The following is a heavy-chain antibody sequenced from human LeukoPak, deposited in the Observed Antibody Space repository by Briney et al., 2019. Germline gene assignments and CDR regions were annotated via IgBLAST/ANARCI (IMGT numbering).Heavy chain of an antibody. CDR2: IHYTGST. Sequence: PSETLSLTCTVSGGSISGYYWSWIRQPPGKGLEWIGYIHYTGSTNYNPSLKSRVTISVDTSKNQFSLKLSSVTAADTAVYYCAQSPLGMVWGQGTLVTVSS. CDR1: GGSISGYY. V-gene: IGHV4-59*01. D-gene: IGHD7-27*01. J-gene: IGHJ4*02. CDR3: AQSPLGMV.